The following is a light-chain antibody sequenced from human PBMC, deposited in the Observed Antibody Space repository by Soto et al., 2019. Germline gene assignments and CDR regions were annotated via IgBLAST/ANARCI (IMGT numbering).Light chain of an antibody. V-gene: IGKV1-39*01. Sequence: DVQLTQSPSSLSASVGDRATITCRASQNINTYLNWYQHKPGKAPNLLIYGASTVHSGVPLRFSGSGSGTDVTLTISRLESEDFATYYCQESYSTQYTFGQGTKLGI. CDR3: QESYSTQYT. CDR2: GAS. J-gene: IGKJ2*01. CDR1: QNINTY.